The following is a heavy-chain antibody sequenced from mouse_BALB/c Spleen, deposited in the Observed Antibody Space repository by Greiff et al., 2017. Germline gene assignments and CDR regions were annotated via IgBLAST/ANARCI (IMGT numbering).Heavy chain of an antibody. J-gene: IGHJ2*01. Sequence: VQLQQSGAELARPGASVKLSCKASGYTFTSYWMQWVKQRPGQGLEWIGAIYPGDGDTRYTQKFKGKATLTADKSSSTAYMQLSSLASEDSAVYYCARDTTVVYFDYWGQGTTLTVSS. CDR3: ARDTTVVYFDY. CDR2: IYPGDGDT. V-gene: IGHV1-87*01. CDR1: GYTFTSYW. D-gene: IGHD1-1*01.